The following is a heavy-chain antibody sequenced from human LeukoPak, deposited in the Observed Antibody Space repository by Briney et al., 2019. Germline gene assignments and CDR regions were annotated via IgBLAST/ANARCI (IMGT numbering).Heavy chain of an antibody. J-gene: IGHJ4*02. CDR3: ARRREGGDFVFDY. D-gene: IGHD4-17*01. Sequence: SETLSLTCAVYGGSFSSYYWSWIRQPPGKGLEWIGYIYYSGSTNYNPSLKSRVTISVDTSKNQFSLKLSSVTAADTAVYYCARRREGGDFVFDYWGQGTLVTVSS. CDR1: GGSFSSYY. CDR2: IYYSGST. V-gene: IGHV4-59*08.